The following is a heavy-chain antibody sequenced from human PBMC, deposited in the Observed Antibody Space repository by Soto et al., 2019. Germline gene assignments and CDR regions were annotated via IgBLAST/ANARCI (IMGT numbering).Heavy chain of an antibody. CDR1: GDSISSGDYY. D-gene: IGHD2-2*01. J-gene: IGHJ4*02. V-gene: IGHV4-30-4*01. CDR3: ARSRYWSSTSCFSLGDYFDS. Sequence: QVQLQESGPRLVKPSQTLSLTCTVSGDSISSGDYYWSWIRQPPGKGLEWIGHIYYSGTTYYNPALKSGVTIPVDTSKDQFSLKLSSVSAADTAGYHCARSRYWSSTSCFSLGDYFDSWGQGTRVTVSS. CDR2: IYYSGTT.